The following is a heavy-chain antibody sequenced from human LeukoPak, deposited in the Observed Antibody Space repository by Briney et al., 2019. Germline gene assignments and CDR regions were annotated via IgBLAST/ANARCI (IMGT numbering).Heavy chain of an antibody. D-gene: IGHD1-20*01. CDR3: ATPKVRGITGTTRRAFDL. CDR2: MNQDGSEK. V-gene: IGHV3-7*01. J-gene: IGHJ3*01. CDR1: GFAFSAYG. Sequence: GGSLRLSCAASGFAFSAYGMHWVRQAPGKGLEWVAHMNQDGSEKYYVDSVKGRFTISRDNAKNSLYLQMNSLRGEDTAVYYCATPKVRGITGTTRRAFDLWGQGTRVTVSS.